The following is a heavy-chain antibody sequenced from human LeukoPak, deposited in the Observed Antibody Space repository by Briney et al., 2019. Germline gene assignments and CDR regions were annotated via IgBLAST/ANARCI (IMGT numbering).Heavy chain of an antibody. J-gene: IGHJ2*01. CDR3: ARVYGDYVNWYFDL. V-gene: IGHV3-66*01. CDR2: IYSGGST. CDR1: GFTVSSNY. D-gene: IGHD4-17*01. Sequence: GGSLRLSCAASGFTVSSNYMSWVRQAPGKGLEGVSVIYSGGSTYYADSVKGRFTISRDNSKNTLYLQMNSLRAEDTAVYYCARVYGDYVNWYFDLWGRGTLVTVSS.